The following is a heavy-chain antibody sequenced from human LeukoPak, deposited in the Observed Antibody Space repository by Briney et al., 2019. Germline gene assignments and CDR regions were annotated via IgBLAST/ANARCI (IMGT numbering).Heavy chain of an antibody. CDR3: ASVGSGSYPFDY. J-gene: IGHJ4*02. D-gene: IGHD3-10*01. CDR1: GGTFSSYA. CDR2: IIPIFGTA. V-gene: IGHV1-69*13. Sequence: GASVKVSCEASGGTFSSYAISWVRQAPGQGLEWMGGIIPIFGTAKYAQKFQGRITITADVSTRIAYMELSSLRSEDTAVYYCASVGSGSYPFDYWGQGTLVTVAS.